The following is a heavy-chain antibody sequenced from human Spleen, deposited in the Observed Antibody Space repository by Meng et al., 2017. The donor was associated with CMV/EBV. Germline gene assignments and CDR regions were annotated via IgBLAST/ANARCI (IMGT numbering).Heavy chain of an antibody. J-gene: IGHJ4*02. CDR3: ARATKTDFDFWGGSSLLGY. Sequence: GESLKISCAASGFTFTSYSMNWVRQAPGKGLEWVSSISTRSSYIYYADSVKGRFIISRDNGKNSLFLQMNSLRAEDTAVYYCARATKTDFDFWGGSSLLGYWGQGTLVTVSS. CDR1: GFTFTSYS. V-gene: IGHV3-21*01. CDR2: ISTRSSYI. D-gene: IGHD3-3*01.